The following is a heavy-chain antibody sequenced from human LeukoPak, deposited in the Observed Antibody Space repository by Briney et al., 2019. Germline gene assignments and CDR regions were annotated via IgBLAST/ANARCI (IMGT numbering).Heavy chain of an antibody. J-gene: IGHJ4*02. V-gene: IGHV1-2*02. Sequence: ASVKVSCKASGYTFTGYYMHWVRQAPGQGLEWMGWINPNSGGTSYAQKFQGRVTMTRDTSISTAYMELSRLRSDDTAVYYCARGDSSSSPDYWGQGTLVTVSS. D-gene: IGHD6-13*01. CDR3: ARGDSSSSPDY. CDR1: GYTFTGYY. CDR2: INPNSGGT.